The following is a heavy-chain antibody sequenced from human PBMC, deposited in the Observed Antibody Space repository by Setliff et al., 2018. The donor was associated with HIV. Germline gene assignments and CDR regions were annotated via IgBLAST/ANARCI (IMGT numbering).Heavy chain of an antibody. Sequence: KPSETLSLTCAVSGYSISSGYYWGWIRQTPGKGLEWIGSIYYSGSTHYNPSLKSRVTVSKDTTKNQLSLRLSSVTAADTAVYYCARQIWNESPGYGFDPWGQGTLVTVSS. CDR2: IYYSGST. V-gene: IGHV4-38-2*01. CDR3: ARQIWNESPGYGFDP. J-gene: IGHJ5*02. CDR1: GYSISSGYY. D-gene: IGHD3-22*01.